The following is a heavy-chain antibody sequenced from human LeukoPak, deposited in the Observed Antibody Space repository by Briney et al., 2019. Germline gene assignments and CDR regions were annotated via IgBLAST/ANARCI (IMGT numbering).Heavy chain of an antibody. D-gene: IGHD6-13*01. CDR3: AAYSSSWYRGDY. V-gene: IGHV4-34*01. J-gene: IGHJ4*02. CDR2: INHSGST. Sequence: SETLSLTCAVYGGSFSGYYWSWLRQPPGKGLEWIGEINHSGSTNYNPSLKSRVTISVDTSKNQFSLKLSSVTAADTAVYYCAAYSSSWYRGDYWGQGTLVTVSS. CDR1: GGSFSGYY.